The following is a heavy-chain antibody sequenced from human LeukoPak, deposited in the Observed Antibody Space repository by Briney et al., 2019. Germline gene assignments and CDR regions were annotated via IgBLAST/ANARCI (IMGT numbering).Heavy chain of an antibody. V-gene: IGHV5-51*01. Sequence: GASLKISGKGSEYIFTIYWIGGVRQIPGKGLDWMGINYPGDSDTSYSPSFQGQVTTSAATSISTAYLQWSSLKASDTAMYYCARPSYGSGRHIFDYWGQGTLVTVSS. CDR2: NYPGDSDT. D-gene: IGHD3-10*01. CDR1: EYIFTIYW. J-gene: IGHJ4*02. CDR3: ARPSYGSGRHIFDY.